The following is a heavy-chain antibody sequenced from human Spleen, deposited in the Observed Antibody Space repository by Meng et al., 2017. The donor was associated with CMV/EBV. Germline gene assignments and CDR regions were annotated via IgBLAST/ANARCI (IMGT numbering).Heavy chain of an antibody. V-gene: IGHV1-46*01. CDR3: AREGTPSYYYDSSGYYSDDWFDP. J-gene: IGHJ5*02. Sequence: YYMHWVRQAPGQGLEWMGIINPSGGSTSYAQKFQGRVTMTRDTSTSTVYMELSSLRSEDTAVYYCAREGTPSYYYDSSGYYSDDWFDPWGQGTLVTVSS. D-gene: IGHD3-22*01. CDR2: INPSGGST. CDR1: YY.